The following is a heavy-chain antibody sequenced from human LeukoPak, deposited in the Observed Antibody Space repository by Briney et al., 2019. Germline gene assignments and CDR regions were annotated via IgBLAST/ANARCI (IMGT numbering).Heavy chain of an antibody. J-gene: IGHJ6*02. CDR3: ARDVVGPAVAGTYYYYGMDV. Sequence: PGGSLRLSCAASGFTVSSNYTSWVRQAPGKGLEWVSVIYSGGSTYYADSVKGRFTISRDNSKNTLYLQMNSLRAEDTAVYYCARDVVGPAVAGTYYYYGMDVWGQGTTVTVSS. CDR1: GFTVSSNY. V-gene: IGHV3-53*01. CDR2: IYSGGST. D-gene: IGHD6-19*01.